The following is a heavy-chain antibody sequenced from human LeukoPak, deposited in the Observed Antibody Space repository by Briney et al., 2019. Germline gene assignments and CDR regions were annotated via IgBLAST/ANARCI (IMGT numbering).Heavy chain of an antibody. Sequence: GGSLRLSCAASGFTFSSYGMHWVRQAPGKGLEWVAVIWYDGSNKYYADSVKGRFTISRDNSKNTLYLQMNSLRAEDTAVYYCARDLHDSSGYYYDYFDYWGQGTLVTVPS. CDR3: ARDLHDSSGYYYDYFDY. D-gene: IGHD3-22*01. J-gene: IGHJ4*02. V-gene: IGHV3-33*01. CDR2: IWYDGSNK. CDR1: GFTFSSYG.